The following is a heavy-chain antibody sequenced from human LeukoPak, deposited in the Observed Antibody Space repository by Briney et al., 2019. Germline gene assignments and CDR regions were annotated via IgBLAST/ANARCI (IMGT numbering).Heavy chain of an antibody. V-gene: IGHV3-21*04. J-gene: IGHJ5*02. CDR1: GFTFSSYS. Sequence: GGSLRLSCAASGFTFSSYSMNWVRQAPGKGLEWVSSISSSSSYIYYADSVKGRFTISRDNAKNSLYLQMNSLRAEDTAVYYCARNAGQLWFHRKLLDNWFDPWGQGTLVTVSS. CDR2: ISSSSSYI. D-gene: IGHD5-18*01. CDR3: ARNAGQLWFHRKLLDNWFDP.